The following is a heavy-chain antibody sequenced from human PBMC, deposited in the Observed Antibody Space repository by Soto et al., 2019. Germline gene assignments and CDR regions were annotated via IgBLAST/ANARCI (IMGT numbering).Heavy chain of an antibody. CDR1: GFTFSSYG. CDR3: AKKLGGNYAPGWFDP. J-gene: IGHJ5*02. D-gene: IGHD1-7*01. CDR2: ISYDGSNK. V-gene: IGHV3-30*18. Sequence: QVQLVESGGGVVQPGRSLRLSCAASGFTFSSYGMHWVRQAPGKGLEWVAVISYDGSNKYYADSVKGRFTISRDKSKNTLYLQMNSLRAEDTAVYYCAKKLGGNYAPGWFDPWGQGTLVTVSS.